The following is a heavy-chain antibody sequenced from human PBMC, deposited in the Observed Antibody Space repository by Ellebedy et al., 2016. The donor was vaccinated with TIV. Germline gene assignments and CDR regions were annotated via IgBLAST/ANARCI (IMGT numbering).Heavy chain of an antibody. V-gene: IGHV3-7*04. D-gene: IGHD2-2*01. CDR1: GFTFSRYW. CDR3: ARDTVEVPSGDAFDL. Sequence: GESLKISCAASGFTFSRYWMSWLRQAPGKGLEYVAHIKFDEIEAYHADSVKGRFVISRDNARKSLYLQMNNLSVGDTAVYYCARDTVEVPSGDAFDLWGQGTTVTVSS. J-gene: IGHJ3*01. CDR2: IKFDEIEA.